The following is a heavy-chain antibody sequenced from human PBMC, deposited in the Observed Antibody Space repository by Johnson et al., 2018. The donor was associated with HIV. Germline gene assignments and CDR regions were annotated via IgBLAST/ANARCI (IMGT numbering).Heavy chain of an antibody. CDR3: VRDTLAWGLIPPIGGFDI. Sequence: VQLVESGGGLVQPGGSLRLSCAASGFTFTNYWMSWVRQVPGKGLEWMANINQDGSEKYYVGSLEGRFTISRDNAKNSLYLQMNSLRPDDTAVYYCVRDTLAWGLIPPIGGFDIWGQGTMVTVSS. D-gene: IGHD2-8*01. CDR2: INQDGSEK. CDR1: GFTFTNYW. V-gene: IGHV3-7*05. J-gene: IGHJ3*02.